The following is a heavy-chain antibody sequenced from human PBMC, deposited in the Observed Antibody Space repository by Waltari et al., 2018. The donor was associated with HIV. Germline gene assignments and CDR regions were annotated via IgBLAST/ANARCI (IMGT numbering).Heavy chain of an antibody. Sequence: QVQLQESGPGLVKPSETLSLTCTVSGGSISSYYWSWIRQPPGKGLEWIAYTSYSGSTNYNPSLKSRVTRSLDTSKNQFSLKLTSVTAADTAVYYCAKAPIYYDSSSGAFDIWGQGTMVTVSS. CDR3: AKAPIYYDSSSGAFDI. CDR2: TSYSGST. J-gene: IGHJ3*02. CDR1: GGSISSYY. D-gene: IGHD3-22*01. V-gene: IGHV4-59*01.